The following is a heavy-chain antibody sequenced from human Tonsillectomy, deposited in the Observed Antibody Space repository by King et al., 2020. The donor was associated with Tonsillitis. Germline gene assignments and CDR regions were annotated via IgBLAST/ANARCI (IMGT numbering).Heavy chain of an antibody. Sequence: QLVQSGAEVKKPGSSVKVSCKASGGTFSSYAVSWVRQAPGLGLEWMGRIIPILGVAYYAQSFRGRVTITPDKSTGTAYMELSSLGFEDTAVYYCARDLDGGPPTRRNVSIGDYWGQGTLVTVSS. CDR1: GGTFSSYA. D-gene: IGHD1-1*01. CDR3: ARDLDGGPPTRRNVSIGDY. CDR2: IIPILGVA. J-gene: IGHJ4*02. V-gene: IGHV1-69*09.